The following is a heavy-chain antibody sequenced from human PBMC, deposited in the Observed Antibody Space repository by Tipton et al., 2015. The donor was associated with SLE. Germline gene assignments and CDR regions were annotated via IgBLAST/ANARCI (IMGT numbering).Heavy chain of an antibody. CDR3: AKDLHPLYDILTGEHPGGTYFYHAMDV. D-gene: IGHD3-9*01. CDR1: GFIFRRYG. CDR2: INYDGRKP. Sequence: RSLRLSCATSGFIFRRYGMTWVRQVPGKGLEWVSFINYDGRKPYYADPVKGRFTVSRDSATSTLYLQMNRLRSDDTAIYYCAKDLHPLYDILTGEHPGGTYFYHAMDVWGQGTTVIVS. J-gene: IGHJ6*02. V-gene: IGHV3-30*06.